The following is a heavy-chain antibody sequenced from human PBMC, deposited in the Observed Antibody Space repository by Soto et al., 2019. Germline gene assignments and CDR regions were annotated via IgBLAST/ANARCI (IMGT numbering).Heavy chain of an antibody. D-gene: IGHD3-10*01. CDR1: GGSISSGDYY. V-gene: IGHV4-30-4*01. J-gene: IGHJ4*02. CDR2: IYYSGST. Sequence: PSETLSLTCTVPGGSISSGDYYWSWIRQPPGKGLEWIGYIYYSGSTYYNPSLKSRVTISVDTSKNQFSLKLSSVTAADTAVYYCARGNYYGSGSYYNWIDYWGQGTLVTVSS. CDR3: ARGNYYGSGSYYNWIDY.